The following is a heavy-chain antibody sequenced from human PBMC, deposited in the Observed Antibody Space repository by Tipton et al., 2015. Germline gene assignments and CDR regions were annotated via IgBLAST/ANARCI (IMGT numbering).Heavy chain of an antibody. J-gene: IGHJ4*02. V-gene: IGHV4-38-2*01. Sequence: TLSLTCDVSGYSISSGYYWSWIRQPPGKGVEWSGSFFHSGTTFHNPSLRSRVIISVDTSKNQFSLTVTSVTAADTAVYYCARSRYTVTPDSWGQGTLGTVSS. D-gene: IGHD4-17*01. CDR3: ARSRYTVTPDS. CDR2: FFHSGTT. CDR1: GYSISSGYY.